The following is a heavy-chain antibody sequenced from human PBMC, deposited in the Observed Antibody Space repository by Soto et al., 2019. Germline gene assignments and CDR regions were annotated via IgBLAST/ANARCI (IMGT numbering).Heavy chain of an antibody. CDR1: GFILSTYA. Sequence: QVQLVESGGGVVQPGRSLRLSCAASGFILSTYAMYWVRQAPGKGLEWVAVISYDGNNKYYADSVKGRCTISRDNSKNTLYLQMNSLRAEDTAVYYCARAGCDGGSCYTLVGLRYGMDVWGQGTTVTVSS. J-gene: IGHJ6*02. V-gene: IGHV3-30-3*01. CDR3: ARAGCDGGSCYTLVGLRYGMDV. CDR2: ISYDGNNK. D-gene: IGHD2-15*01.